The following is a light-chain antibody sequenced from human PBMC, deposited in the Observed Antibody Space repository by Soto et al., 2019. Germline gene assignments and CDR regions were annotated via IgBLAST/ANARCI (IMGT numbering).Light chain of an antibody. CDR1: QSISTW. J-gene: IGKJ1*01. V-gene: IGKV1-5*03. CDR2: KAS. Sequence: DIQMTQSPSTLSASVGDRVTITCRANQSISTWLAWYQQEPGKAPKLLIYKASHLDSGVPSRFSGSGSGTEVPLTIRRLQPDDFATYYCQQYNSYSRTFDQGTKVEIK. CDR3: QQYNSYSRT.